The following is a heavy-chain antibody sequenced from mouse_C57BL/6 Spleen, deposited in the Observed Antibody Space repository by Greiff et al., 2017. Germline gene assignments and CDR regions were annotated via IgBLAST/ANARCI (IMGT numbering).Heavy chain of an antibody. D-gene: IGHD2-10*01. CDR3: ARYEPYYGNYGPDY. J-gene: IGHJ2*01. CDR2: IDPSDSYT. CDR1: GYTFTSYW. Sequence: QVQLQQPGAELVMPGASVKLSCKASGYTFTSYWMHWVKQRPGQGLEWIGEIDPSDSYTNYNQKFKGKSTLTVDKSSSTAYMQLSRLTSKDSAVYYCARYEPYYGNYGPDYWGQGTTLTVSS. V-gene: IGHV1-69*01.